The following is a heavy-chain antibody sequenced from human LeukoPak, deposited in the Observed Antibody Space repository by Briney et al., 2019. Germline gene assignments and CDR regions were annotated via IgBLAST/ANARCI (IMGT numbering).Heavy chain of an antibody. CDR1: GGSISTITYY. CDR2: MYYRGNT. V-gene: IGHV4-39*07. J-gene: IGHJ5*02. Sequence: PSETLSLTCTVSGGSISTITYYWGWIRQPPGKGLEWVGHMYYRGNTFYNPSLKSRVTISVDTSKNQFSLKLSSVTAADTAVYYCARDLRFYYGSGSPTLGWFDPWGQGTLVTVSS. CDR3: ARDLRFYYGSGSPTLGWFDP. D-gene: IGHD3-10*01.